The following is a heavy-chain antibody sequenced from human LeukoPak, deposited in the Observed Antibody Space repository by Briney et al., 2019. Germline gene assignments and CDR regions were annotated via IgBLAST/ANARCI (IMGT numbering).Heavy chain of an antibody. Sequence: PGGSLRLSCAASGFTFSSYGMHWVRQAPGKGLEWVAFIRYDGSNKYYADSVKGRFTISRDNSKNTLYLQMNSLRAEDTAVYYCAKDISVVAARPPQGYWGQGTLVTVSS. CDR2: IRYDGSNK. CDR1: GFTFSSYG. CDR3: AKDISVVAARPPQGY. V-gene: IGHV3-30*02. J-gene: IGHJ4*02. D-gene: IGHD6-6*01.